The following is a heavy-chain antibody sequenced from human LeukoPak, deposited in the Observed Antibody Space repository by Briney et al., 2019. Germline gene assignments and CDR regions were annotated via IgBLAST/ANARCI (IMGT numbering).Heavy chain of an antibody. J-gene: IGHJ4*02. CDR3: AREGRAVAGEYYFAF. CDR1: GGSIRTYY. D-gene: IGHD6-19*01. CDR2: IYYSGST. V-gene: IGHV4-59*01. Sequence: SETLSLTCTVSGGSIRTYYWSWIRQPPGKGLEWIGYIYYSGSTNYNPSLKSRVTISVDTSKNQFSLKLSSVTAADTAVYYCAREGRAVAGEYYFAFWGQGTLGNVSS.